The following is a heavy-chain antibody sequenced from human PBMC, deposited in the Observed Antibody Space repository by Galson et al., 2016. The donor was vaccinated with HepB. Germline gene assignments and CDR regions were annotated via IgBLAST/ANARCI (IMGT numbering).Heavy chain of an antibody. D-gene: IGHD3-10*01. CDR3: SRKIKQWVSGFDAEWFDP. CDR2: IRSNAYSATT. Sequence: SLRLSCAGSGFTFGAYGMSWFRQAPGKGLEWVAFIRSNAYSATTEDAASVRVRFTISSDDTKSIAYLQMNSLKTEDTAVYYCSRKIKQWVSGFDAEWFDPWGQGTQVTVSS. J-gene: IGHJ5*02. CDR1: GFTFGAYG. V-gene: IGHV3-49*03.